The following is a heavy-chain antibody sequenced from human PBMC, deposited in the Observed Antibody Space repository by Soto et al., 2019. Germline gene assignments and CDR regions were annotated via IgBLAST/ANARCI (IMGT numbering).Heavy chain of an antibody. D-gene: IGHD3-16*01. CDR3: ARESFSASPNFFDY. V-gene: IGHV3-48*03. Sequence: GGSLRLSCAVSGFSFTNYEMNWVRQAPGKGLEWIAYIGLSGDTIYYADSVKGRFTISRDHAKNSLELQMNSLRADDTALYYCARESFSASPNFFDYWGRGTQITVSS. CDR1: GFSFTNYE. CDR2: IGLSGDTI. J-gene: IGHJ4*02.